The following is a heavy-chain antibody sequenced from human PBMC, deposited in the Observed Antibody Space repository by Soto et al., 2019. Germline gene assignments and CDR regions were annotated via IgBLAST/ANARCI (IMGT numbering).Heavy chain of an antibody. CDR1: GGTFSSYA. CDR2: IIPIFGTA. V-gene: IGHV1-69*06. J-gene: IGHJ4*02. CDR3: ARTPLYSGYFDY. D-gene: IGHD2-21*01. Sequence: SVKVSCKASGGTFSSYAINWVRQAPGQGLEWMGGIIPIFGTANYAQKFQGRVTVTADKSTNTVYMELSSLRSEDTAVYYCARTPLYSGYFDYWVQGTLVTAPQ.